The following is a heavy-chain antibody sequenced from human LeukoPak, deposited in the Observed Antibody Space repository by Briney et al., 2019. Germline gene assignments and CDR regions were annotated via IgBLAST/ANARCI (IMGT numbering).Heavy chain of an antibody. D-gene: IGHD3-10*01. V-gene: IGHV1-46*01. CDR2: INPSAGST. J-gene: IGHJ4*02. CDR1: GYTFTSYY. CDR3: ARDLYYGSGSYSILFDY. Sequence: ASVKVSCKASGYTFTSYYMHWVRQAPGQGLEWMGIINPSAGSTSYAQKFQGRVTMTRDTSTSTVYMELSSLRSEDTAVYYCARDLYYGSGSYSILFDYWGQGTLVTVSS.